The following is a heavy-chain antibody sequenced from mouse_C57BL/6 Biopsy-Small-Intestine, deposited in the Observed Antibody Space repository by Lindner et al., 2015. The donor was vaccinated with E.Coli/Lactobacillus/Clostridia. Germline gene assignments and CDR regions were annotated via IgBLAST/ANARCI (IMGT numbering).Heavy chain of an antibody. D-gene: IGHD2-4*01. CDR2: FHPYNDDT. CDR1: GYTFTTYP. CDR3: ARIQNDYEAMDY. V-gene: IGHV1-47*01. J-gene: IGHJ4*01. Sequence: VQLQESGAELVKPGASVKMSCKASGYTFTTYPIEWMKQNHGKSLEWIGNFHPYNDDTKYNEKFKGKATITADTSSNTAHMELSSLTSEDSAIYYCARIQNDYEAMDYWGQGTSVTVSS.